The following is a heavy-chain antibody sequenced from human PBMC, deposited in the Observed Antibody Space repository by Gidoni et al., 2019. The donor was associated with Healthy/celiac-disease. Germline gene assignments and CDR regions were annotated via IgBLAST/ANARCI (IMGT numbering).Heavy chain of an antibody. J-gene: IGHJ2*01. V-gene: IGHV4-31*03. CDR3: ARGGKDYGDSKVGNWYFDL. CDR2: IYYSGST. D-gene: IGHD4-17*01. CDR1: GGSISSGGSY. Sequence: QVQLPESGPGLVQPSQTLSLTCTVSGGSISSGGSYWSWIRQHPGKGVEWIGYIYYSGSTYYNPSLKSRVTISVDTAKNQFSLKLSSVTAADTAVYYCARGGKDYGDSKVGNWYFDLWGRGTLVTVSS.